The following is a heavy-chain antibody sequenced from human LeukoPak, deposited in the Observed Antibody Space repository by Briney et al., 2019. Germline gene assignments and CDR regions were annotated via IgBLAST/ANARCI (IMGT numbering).Heavy chain of an antibody. J-gene: IGHJ4*02. D-gene: IGHD1-26*01. CDR2: RNPNSGNT. Sequence: RASVKVSCKASGYTFTSYDINWVRQATGEGLEWMGWRNPNSGNTGYAQKFQGRVTMTRNTSISTAHMELSSLRSEDTAVYYCARDPHFIVGLPGVFDYWGQGTLVTVSS. V-gene: IGHV1-8*01. CDR1: GYTFTSYD. CDR3: ARDPHFIVGLPGVFDY.